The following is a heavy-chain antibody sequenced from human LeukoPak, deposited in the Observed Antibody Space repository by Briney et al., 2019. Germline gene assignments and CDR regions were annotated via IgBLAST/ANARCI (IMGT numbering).Heavy chain of an antibody. CDR1: GFTFSSYT. Sequence: GGSPRLSCAASGFTFSSYTMNWVRQPPGKGLEWASNIGTSSTTIYYADSVKGRFTISRDNAKNSLYLQMNSLRADDTAVYYCARFAAGGSYYYYMDVWGKGTTVTVSS. J-gene: IGHJ6*03. D-gene: IGHD6-25*01. CDR3: ARFAAGGSYYYYMDV. V-gene: IGHV3-48*01. CDR2: IGTSSTTI.